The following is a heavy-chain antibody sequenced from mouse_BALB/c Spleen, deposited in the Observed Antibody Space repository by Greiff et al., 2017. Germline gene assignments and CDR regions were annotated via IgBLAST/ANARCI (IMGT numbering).Heavy chain of an antibody. CDR2: ISSGGSYT. V-gene: IGHV5-9-3*01. J-gene: IGHJ2*01. CDR1: GFTFSSYA. CDR3: ARQRKDYGYFDY. Sequence: EVKLMESGGGLVKPGGSLKLSCAASGFTFSSYAMSWVRQTPEKRLEWVATISSGGSYTYYPDSVKGRFTISRDNAKNTLYLQMSSLRSEDTAMYYCARQRKDYGYFDYWGQGTTLTVSS. D-gene: IGHD1-1*01.